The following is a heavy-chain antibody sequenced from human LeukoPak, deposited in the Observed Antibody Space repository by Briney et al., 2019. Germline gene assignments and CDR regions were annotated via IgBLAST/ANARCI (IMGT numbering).Heavy chain of an antibody. V-gene: IGHV4-34*01. CDR2: INHSGNT. CDR1: GGSFSEYY. J-gene: IGHJ4*02. Sequence: SETLSLTCAVYGGSFSEYYWTWIRQPPGKGLEWIGEINHSGNTNYKSSLKSRVTISVDTSKNQFSLKLTSVTAAVTAVYYCARVVGRYYKVDFWGRGTPVTVSP. D-gene: IGHD1-26*01. CDR3: ARVVGRYYKVDF.